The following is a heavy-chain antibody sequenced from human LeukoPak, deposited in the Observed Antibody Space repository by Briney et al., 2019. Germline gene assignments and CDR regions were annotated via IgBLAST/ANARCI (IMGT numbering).Heavy chain of an antibody. Sequence: ASVKVSCKASGYTFTSYNMHCVRQAPEQGLEWMGIINPSGGSTSYAQKFQGRVTMTRDTATSTVYMELSSLRSEDRAVYYCARAPPPGITMITPSWGQGTLVTVSS. CDR2: INPSGGST. V-gene: IGHV1-46*01. D-gene: IGHD3-22*01. CDR3: ARAPPPGITMITPS. J-gene: IGHJ4*02. CDR1: GYTFTSYN.